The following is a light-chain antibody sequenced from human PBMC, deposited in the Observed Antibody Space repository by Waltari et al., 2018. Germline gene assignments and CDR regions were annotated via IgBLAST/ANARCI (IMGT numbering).Light chain of an antibody. J-gene: IGLJ3*02. CDR3: QSYYGTDWV. CDR2: ENN. Sequence: NFMLTQPHSVSESPGKTVTISCTRSSGSIASNYVQWYQQRPGSVPTTVIYENNQRPSGVSDRFSGSIDSASNSAPLTISGLKAEDEADYYCQSYYGTDWVFGGGTKLTVL. CDR1: SGSIASNY. V-gene: IGLV6-57*04.